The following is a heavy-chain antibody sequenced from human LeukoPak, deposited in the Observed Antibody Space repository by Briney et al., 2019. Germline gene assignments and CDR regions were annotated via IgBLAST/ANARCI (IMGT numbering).Heavy chain of an antibody. CDR1: GFTFSDYY. D-gene: IGHD1-26*01. CDR2: IKQDGSDK. Sequence: AGGSLRLSCAASGFTFSDYYMSWVCQAPGKGLEWVANIKQDGSDKYFVDSVKGRLTISRDNVKRSVYLQMDSLRVEDTALYYCARESIVGTTDDAFDIWGQGTMVTVSS. V-gene: IGHV3-7*01. CDR3: ARESIVGTTDDAFDI. J-gene: IGHJ3*02.